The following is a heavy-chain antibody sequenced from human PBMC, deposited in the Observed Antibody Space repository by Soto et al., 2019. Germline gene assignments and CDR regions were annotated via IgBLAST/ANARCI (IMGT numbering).Heavy chain of an antibody. CDR2: IIPIFGTA. CDR3: ARAKGIYYYGSGSYYFDY. V-gene: IGHV1-69*06. D-gene: IGHD3-10*01. Sequence: GASVKVSCKASGGTFSSYAISWVRQAPGQGLEWMGGIIPIFGTANYAQKFQGRVTITADKSTSTAYMELSSLRSEDTAVYYCARAKGIYYYGSGSYYFDYWGQGTLVTVYS. CDR1: GGTFSSYA. J-gene: IGHJ4*02.